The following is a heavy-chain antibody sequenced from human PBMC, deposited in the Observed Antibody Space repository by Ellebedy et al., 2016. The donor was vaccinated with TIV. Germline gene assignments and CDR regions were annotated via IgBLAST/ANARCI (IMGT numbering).Heavy chain of an antibody. Sequence: SETLSLXCAVYGGSFSGHYWSWIRQPPGKRLEWIGEINDSGGINYNPSLKSRVTMSVDTSKNQFSLKVRSVTAADTSVYYCARGIVDLLPLKHFDSWGQGTRVTVSS. V-gene: IGHV4-34*01. D-gene: IGHD3-22*01. J-gene: IGHJ4*02. CDR3: ARGIVDLLPLKHFDS. CDR2: INDSGGI. CDR1: GGSFSGHY.